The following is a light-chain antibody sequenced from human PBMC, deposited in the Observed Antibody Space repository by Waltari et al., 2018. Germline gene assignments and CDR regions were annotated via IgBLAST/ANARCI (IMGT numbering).Light chain of an antibody. CDR1: SSDVGGYNY. CDR2: DVS. Sequence: QSALTQPASVSGSPGQSITISCTGTSSDVGGYNYASWYQQHPGKAPKLMIYDVSKRPSGVSKRFSGSKSGNTAFLTISGLQAEDEADYYCSSYTSSSTWVFGGGTKLTVL. J-gene: IGLJ3*02. CDR3: SSYTSSSTWV. V-gene: IGLV2-14*01.